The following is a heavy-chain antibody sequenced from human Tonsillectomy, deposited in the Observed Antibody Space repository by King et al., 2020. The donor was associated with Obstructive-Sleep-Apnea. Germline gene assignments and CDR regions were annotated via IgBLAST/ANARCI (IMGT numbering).Heavy chain of an antibody. V-gene: IGHV3-49*03. CDR2: IRRKVYGGTA. J-gene: IGHJ4*02. CDR3: TRDLGYYDTSGYLGFY. D-gene: IGHD3-22*01. Sequence: VQLVEAGGGLVQPGRSLRLSCTASGFTFGDYAMSWFRQAPWKGLEWVGVIRRKVYGGTAEYAESVKGRLTISRDDSKSIAYLQMTSLKTEDTAVYYCTRDLGYYDTSGYLGFYWGQGTLVTVSS. CDR1: GFTFGDYA.